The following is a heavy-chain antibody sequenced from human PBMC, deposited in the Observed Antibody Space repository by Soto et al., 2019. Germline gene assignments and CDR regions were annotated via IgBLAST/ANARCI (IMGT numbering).Heavy chain of an antibody. J-gene: IGHJ6*02. CDR1: GYTFTNHW. CDR3: ARPGRSGGSCYSFFSWYHYNMDV. CDR2: IYAGDSDT. D-gene: IGHD2-15*01. Sequence: GESLKISCKGSGYTFTNHWIGWVRQMPGKGLEWVGVIYAGDSDTRYSPSFQGQVTISADKAISTAYLQRNSLKASDSAIYYCARPGRSGGSCYSFFSWYHYNMDVWGQETTLTASS. V-gene: IGHV5-51*01.